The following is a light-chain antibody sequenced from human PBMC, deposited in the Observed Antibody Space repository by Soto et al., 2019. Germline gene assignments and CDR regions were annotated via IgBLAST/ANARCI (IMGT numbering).Light chain of an antibody. CDR1: SSDIGGYDY. CDR2: DVN. V-gene: IGLV2-14*01. Sequence: QSALTQAASVSGSPGQSVTLSCTGTSSDIGGYDYVSWYQRHPGKAPKLIIYDVNNQPSGVSTRFSGSNSGHTASLTISGLQAEDEADDYCTSYASDSSHRVFGGGTKLTVL. J-gene: IGLJ3*02. CDR3: TSYASDSSHRV.